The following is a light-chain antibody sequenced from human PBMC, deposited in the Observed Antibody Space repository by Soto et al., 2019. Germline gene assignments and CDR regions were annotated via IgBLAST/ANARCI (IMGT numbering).Light chain of an antibody. Sequence: DIVMTQSPVSLPVTPGEPASISCRSSQSLLHSNGNNYLDWYLQRPGQSPQLLLHLGYNRASGGRDSFSGSGSGTDFTLKTSSVEAEDVGVYYSSQALQCPLTLGGGTKVDIK. CDR3: SQALQCPLT. V-gene: IGKV2-28*01. J-gene: IGKJ4*01. CDR1: QSLLHSNGNNY. CDR2: LGY.